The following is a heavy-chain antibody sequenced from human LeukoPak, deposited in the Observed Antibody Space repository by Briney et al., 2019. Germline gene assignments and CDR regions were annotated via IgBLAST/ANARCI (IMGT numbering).Heavy chain of an antibody. CDR1: GFTFSSYS. D-gene: IGHD2-2*01. CDR2: ISSSSSYI. J-gene: IGHJ6*03. CDR3: ARVPQKYCSSTSSVCPEMGGGGMDV. V-gene: IGHV3-21*01. Sequence: GGSLRLSCAASGFTFSSYSMNWVRQAPGKGLEWVSSISSSSSYIYYADSVKGRFTISRDNAKNSLYLQMNSLRAEDTAVYYCARVPQKYCSSTSSVCPEMGGGGMDVWGKGTTVTVSS.